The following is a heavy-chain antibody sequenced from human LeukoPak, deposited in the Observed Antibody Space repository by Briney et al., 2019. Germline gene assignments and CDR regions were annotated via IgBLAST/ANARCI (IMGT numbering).Heavy chain of an antibody. J-gene: IGHJ4*02. V-gene: IGHV3-73*01. CDR1: GLTFSGSA. CDR3: SNPPHDYGSHFDY. Sequence: PGGSLRLSCAASGLTFSGSAMHWVRQASGKGLEWVARIRTKANNYATAYAASVKGRFTISRDDSKNMVYLQMNSLKTEDTAVYYCSNPPHDYGSHFDYWGQGTLVTVSS. CDR2: IRTKANNYAT. D-gene: IGHD4-17*01.